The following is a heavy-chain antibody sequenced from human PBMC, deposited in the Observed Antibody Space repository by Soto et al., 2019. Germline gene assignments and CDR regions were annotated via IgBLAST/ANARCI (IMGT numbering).Heavy chain of an antibody. J-gene: IGHJ6*03. V-gene: IGHV3-48*01. D-gene: IGHD2-2*01. CDR3: ARAPAAMGWGYYYYYMDV. CDR2: ISSSSSTI. CDR1: GFTFSSYS. Sequence: GGSLRLSCAASGFTFSSYSMNWVRQAPGKGLEWVSYISSSSSTIYYADSVKGRFTISRDNAKNSPYLQMNSLRAEDTAVYYCARAPAAMGWGYYYYYMDVWGKGTTVTVSS.